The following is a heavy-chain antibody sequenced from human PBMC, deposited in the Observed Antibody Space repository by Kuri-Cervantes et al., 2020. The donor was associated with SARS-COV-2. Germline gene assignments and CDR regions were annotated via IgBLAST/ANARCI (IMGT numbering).Heavy chain of an antibody. CDR2: IKQDGSEK. V-gene: IGHV3-7*01. D-gene: IGHD6-6*01. CDR3: ARDPRYSSSWLDY. J-gene: IGHJ4*02. CDR1: GFTFSGYW. Sequence: GESLKISCAASGFTFSGYWMSWVRQAPGKGLEWVANIKQDGSEKYYVDSVKGRFTISRDNAKDSLYLQMNSLRAEDTAVYYCARDPRYSSSWLDYWGQGTLVTVSS.